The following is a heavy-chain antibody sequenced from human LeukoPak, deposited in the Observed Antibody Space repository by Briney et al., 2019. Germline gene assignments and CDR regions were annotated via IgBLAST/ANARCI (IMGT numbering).Heavy chain of an antibody. CDR3: AREDQRVAQKKGTFDY. J-gene: IGHJ4*02. D-gene: IGHD5-12*01. V-gene: IGHV1-2*02. CDR2: INPNNGGT. Sequence: ASVKVSCKASGYTFTDYYVHWVRQAPGQGLEWMGWINPNNGGTNYAQKFQGRVTMTRDTSISTAYMELSRLRSDDTAVYYCAREDQRVAQKKGTFDYWGQGTLVTVSS. CDR1: GYTFTDYY.